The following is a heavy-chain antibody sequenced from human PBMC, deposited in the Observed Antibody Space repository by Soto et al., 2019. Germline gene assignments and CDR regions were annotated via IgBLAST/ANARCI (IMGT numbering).Heavy chain of an antibody. CDR2: INAGNGNT. J-gene: IGHJ5*02. Sequence: ASVKVSCKASGYTFTSYAMHWVRQASGQRLEWMGWINAGNGNTKYSQKFQGRVTITRDTSASTAYMELSSLRSEDTAVYYCARPSGYGNNWFDPWGQGTLVTVSS. CDR1: GYTFTSYA. CDR3: ARPSGYGNNWFDP. V-gene: IGHV1-3*01. D-gene: IGHD5-12*01.